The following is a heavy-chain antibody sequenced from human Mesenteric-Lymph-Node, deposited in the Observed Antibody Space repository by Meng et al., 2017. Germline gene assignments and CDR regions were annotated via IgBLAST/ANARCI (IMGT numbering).Heavy chain of an antibody. CDR2: IIPILGTT. D-gene: IGHD3-16*01. CDR3: ARLDLGLAH. CDR1: GGKFTSFV. Sequence: QVQLVQSGAEVKKPGSSVKVSCKASGGKFTSFVFNWVRQAPGQGLDWMGGIIPILGTTNYAEKFRGRLTISADTSARTAYMELTSLNSDDTAVYYCARLDLGLAHWGQGTLVTVSS. V-gene: IGHV1-69*10. J-gene: IGHJ4*02.